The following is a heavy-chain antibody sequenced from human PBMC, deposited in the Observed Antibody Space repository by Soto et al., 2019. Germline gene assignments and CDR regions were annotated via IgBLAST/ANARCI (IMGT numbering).Heavy chain of an antibody. J-gene: IGHJ3*02. CDR3: ARERHLNTPSDAFDI. V-gene: IGHV1-2*06. CDR1: GYNFIAQN. CDR2: MNPNSGGS. Sequence: QVHLVQSGTEVKKPGASVKVSCMASGYNFIAQNIHWVRQAPGLGLELMGQMNPNSGGSDYAQEFQGRVTVTRDTSISTVYMELTSLKSDDTAVYYCARERHLNTPSDAFDIWGQGTMVIVSS.